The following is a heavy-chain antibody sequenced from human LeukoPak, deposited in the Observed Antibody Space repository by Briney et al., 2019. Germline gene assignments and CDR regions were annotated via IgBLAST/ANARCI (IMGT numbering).Heavy chain of an antibody. Sequence: GGSLRLSCAASGFTFDDYGMSWVRQAPGKGLEWVSGINWNGGSTGYTDSVKGRFTISRDNAKNSLYLQMNSLRAEDTALYHCARYGSGSYYYYYMGVWGKGTTVTVSS. V-gene: IGHV3-20*01. CDR1: GFTFDDYG. CDR3: ARYGSGSYYYYYMGV. J-gene: IGHJ6*03. CDR2: INWNGGST. D-gene: IGHD3-10*01.